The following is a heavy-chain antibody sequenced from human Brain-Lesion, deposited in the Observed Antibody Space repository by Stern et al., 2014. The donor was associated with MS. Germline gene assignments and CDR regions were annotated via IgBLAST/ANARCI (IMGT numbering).Heavy chain of an antibody. J-gene: IGHJ4*02. CDR2: IFYTGST. V-gene: IGHV4-39*02. D-gene: IGHD6-19*01. CDR3: ARGAGVFDS. Sequence: QLQLQESGPGLVKPSETLSLTCTVSGGSIGRSSYYWGWIRQPPGKGLEWIGNIFYTGSTFYDPSLKSRVTISVGPSNNHFSLSLTSVTAADTAVYYCARGAGVFDSWGQGTLVTVSP. CDR1: GGSIGRSSYY.